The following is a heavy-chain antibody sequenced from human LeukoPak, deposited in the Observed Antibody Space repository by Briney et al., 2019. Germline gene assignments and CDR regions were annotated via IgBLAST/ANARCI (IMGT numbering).Heavy chain of an antibody. D-gene: IGHD3-22*01. CDR3: AKVSLYYDSRGTDLFFGY. J-gene: IGHJ4*02. CDR1: GFTFSSYG. CDR2: ISGSGGST. V-gene: IGHV3-23*01. Sequence: GGTLRLSCAASGFTFSSYGMSRVRQAPGKGLEWVSAISGSGGSTYYADSVKGRFTISRDNSKNTLYLQMNSLRAEDTAVYYCAKVSLYYDSRGTDLFFGYWGQGTLVTVSS.